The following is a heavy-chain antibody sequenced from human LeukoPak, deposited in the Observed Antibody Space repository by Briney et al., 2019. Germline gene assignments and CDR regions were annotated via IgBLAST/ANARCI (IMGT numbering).Heavy chain of an antibody. J-gene: IGHJ6*02. CDR2: IIPILGIA. CDR1: GGTFSSYA. CDR3: ARGHENYYYYYGMDV. V-gene: IGHV1-69*04. Sequence: SVKVSCKASGGTFSSYAISWVRQAPGQGLEWMGRIIPILGIANYAQRFQGRVTITADKSTSTAYMELSSPRSEDTAVYYCARGHENYYYYYGMDVWGQGTTVTVSS.